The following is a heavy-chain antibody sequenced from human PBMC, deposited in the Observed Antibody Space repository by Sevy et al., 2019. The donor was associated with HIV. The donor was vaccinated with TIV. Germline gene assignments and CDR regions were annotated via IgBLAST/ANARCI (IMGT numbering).Heavy chain of an antibody. CDR2: IWNDRSNK. V-gene: IGHV3-33*01. CDR3: XXXXXXXXXXXXXXXNDAFDV. CDR1: GFTFSSYG. Sequence: GVSLRLSCAASGFTFSSYGMHWVRQAPGKGLEWVAVIWNDRSNKHYADSVKGRFTISRDNSKNTLYLQMNSLRADDXXXXXXXXXXXXXXXXXXXXXNDAFDVWGQGTMVTVSS. J-gene: IGHJ3*01.